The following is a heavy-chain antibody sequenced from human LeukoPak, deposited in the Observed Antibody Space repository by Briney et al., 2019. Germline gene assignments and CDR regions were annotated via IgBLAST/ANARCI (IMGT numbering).Heavy chain of an antibody. J-gene: IGHJ4*02. CDR1: GFTFSSYG. V-gene: IGHV3-33*01. Sequence: GRSLRLCCAASGFTFSSYGMHWVRQAPGKGLEWVAVIWYDGSNKYYADSVKGRFTISRDNSKNTLYLQMNSLRAEDTAVYYCAREDCSGGSCYLYYFDYWGQGTLVTVSS. CDR2: IWYDGSNK. D-gene: IGHD2-15*01. CDR3: AREDCSGGSCYLYYFDY.